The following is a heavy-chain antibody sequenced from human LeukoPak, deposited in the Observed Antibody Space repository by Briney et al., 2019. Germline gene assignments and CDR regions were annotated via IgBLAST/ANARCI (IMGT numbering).Heavy chain of an antibody. J-gene: IGHJ3*02. D-gene: IGHD6-6*01. Sequence: GGSLRLSCAASGFTLSTYTMNWVRQAPGKGLQWFSYISSSSSTIYYADSVKGRFTISRDNAKNSLYLQMNSLRDEDTAVYYCAREYSSSSGRAFDIWGQGTMVTISS. CDR1: GFTLSTYT. V-gene: IGHV3-48*02. CDR2: ISSSSSTI. CDR3: AREYSSSSGRAFDI.